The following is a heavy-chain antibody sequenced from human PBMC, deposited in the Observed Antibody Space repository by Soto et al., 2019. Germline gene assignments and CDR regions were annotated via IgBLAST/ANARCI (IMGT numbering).Heavy chain of an antibody. CDR2: ISSSSSYI. Sequence: EVQLVESGGGLVKPGGSLRLSCAASGFTFSSYSMNWVRQAPGKGLEWVSSISSSSSYIYYADSVKGRFTISRDNAKNSLYLQMNSLRAEDTAVYYCAREDYGDYVPYFDYWGQGTLVTVSS. CDR1: GFTFSSYS. D-gene: IGHD4-17*01. V-gene: IGHV3-21*01. CDR3: AREDYGDYVPYFDY. J-gene: IGHJ4*02.